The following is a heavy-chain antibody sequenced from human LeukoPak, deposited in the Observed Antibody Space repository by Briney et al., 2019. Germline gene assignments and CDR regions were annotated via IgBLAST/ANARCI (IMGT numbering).Heavy chain of an antibody. J-gene: IGHJ4*02. CDR3: ARHVGISF. CDR1: GFTFSGAW. CDR2: IREDGTEK. V-gene: IGHV3-7*01. D-gene: IGHD7-27*01. Sequence: GGSLRLSCTASGFTFSGAWMTWVRQAPGKGLEWVANIREDGTEKNYVDSVKGRFTISRDNAKNSLFLQMSNLRDDDTAIYYCARHVGISFWGQGTLVTVSS.